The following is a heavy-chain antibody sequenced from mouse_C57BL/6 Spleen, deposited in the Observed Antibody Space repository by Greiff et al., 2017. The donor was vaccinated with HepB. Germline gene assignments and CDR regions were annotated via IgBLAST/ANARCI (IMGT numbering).Heavy chain of an antibody. CDR3: ARHAYYSNGYFDV. J-gene: IGHJ1*03. V-gene: IGHV5-9*01. Sequence: EVKVEESGGGLVKPGGSLKLSCAASGFTFSSYTMSWVRQTPEKRLEWVATISGGGGNTYYPDSVKGRFTISRDNAKNTLYLQMSSLRSEDTALYYCARHAYYSNGYFDVWGTGTTVTVSS. CDR1: GFTFSSYT. D-gene: IGHD2-5*01. CDR2: ISGGGGNT.